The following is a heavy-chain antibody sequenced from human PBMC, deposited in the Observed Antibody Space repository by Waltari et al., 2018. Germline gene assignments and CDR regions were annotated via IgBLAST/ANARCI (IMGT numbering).Heavy chain of an antibody. V-gene: IGHV4-59*11. CDR1: VGSISSHY. J-gene: IGHJ4*02. Sequence: QVQLQESGPGLVKPSETLSLTCTVSVGSISSHYWRWIRQPPGKGLEWLWYIYYSGSTNDNPSLKSRVTISVDTSKNQFSLKRSAVAAADTAGYDWAIFVPDIVAPYFDYWGQGTLVTVSS. CDR3: AIFVPDIVAPYFDY. CDR2: IYYSGST. D-gene: IGHD5-12*01.